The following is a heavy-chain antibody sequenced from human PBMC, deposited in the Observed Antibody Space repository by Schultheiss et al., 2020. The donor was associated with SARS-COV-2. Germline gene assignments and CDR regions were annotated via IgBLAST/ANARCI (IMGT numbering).Heavy chain of an antibody. Sequence: SETLSLTCAVSGGSISSGGYSWSWIRQPPGKGLEWIGYIYYSGSTNYNPSLKSRVTISVDTSKNQFSLKLSSVTAADTAVYYCARGKYSSVWYVEYVLGRQYGMDVWGQGTTVTVSS. J-gene: IGHJ6*02. D-gene: IGHD6-19*01. CDR2: IYYSGST. V-gene: IGHV4-30-2*01. CDR1: GGSISSGGYS. CDR3: ARGKYSSVWYVEYVLGRQYGMDV.